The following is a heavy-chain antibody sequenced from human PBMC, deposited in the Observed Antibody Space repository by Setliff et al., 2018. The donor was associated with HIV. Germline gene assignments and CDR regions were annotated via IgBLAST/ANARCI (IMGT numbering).Heavy chain of an antibody. J-gene: IGHJ6*02. CDR2: LISMFKIP. D-gene: IGHD2-15*01. Sequence: SVKVSCKPSGGTFRSQAISWVRQAPGQGLEWMGGLISMFKIPQIAQKFQGRVTITADESTSTAYMGLSSLTSEDTAVYYCARGGWSGGGPLHYAYYYLDVWGQGTAVTVSS. CDR3: ARGGWSGGGPLHYAYYYLDV. CDR1: GGTFRSQA. V-gene: IGHV1-69*13.